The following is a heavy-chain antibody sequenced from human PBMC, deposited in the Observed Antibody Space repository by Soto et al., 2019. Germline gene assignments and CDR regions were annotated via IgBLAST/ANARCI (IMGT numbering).Heavy chain of an antibody. D-gene: IGHD3-3*01. Sequence: GGSLRLSCAASRFTFSFYAMSWVRQAPGKGLEWVSSISGSGSYTYYADSVKGRFTISRDNAKNSLYLQMNSLRAEDTAVYYCARDSNHLYNEYYDFWSGLYYYYYGMDVWGQGTTVTVSS. CDR2: ISGSGSYT. CDR3: ARDSNHLYNEYYDFWSGLYYYYYGMDV. V-gene: IGHV3-21*01. CDR1: RFTFSFYA. J-gene: IGHJ6*02.